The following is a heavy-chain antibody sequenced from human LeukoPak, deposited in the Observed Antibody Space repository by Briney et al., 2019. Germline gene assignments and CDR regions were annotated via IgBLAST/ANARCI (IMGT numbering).Heavy chain of an antibody. CDR3: ARDSRYSYGSGGMDV. J-gene: IGHJ6*02. Sequence: SETLSLTCTVSEGSIGSFYWTWIRQTPRKGLEWIGSVYYTGSTNYNPSLKSRVTISIDTSRSQFSLKLTSVTVADTAVYYCARDSRYSYGSGGMDVWGQGTTVTVSS. D-gene: IGHD3-10*01. CDR2: VYYTGST. CDR1: EGSIGSFY. V-gene: IGHV4-59*01.